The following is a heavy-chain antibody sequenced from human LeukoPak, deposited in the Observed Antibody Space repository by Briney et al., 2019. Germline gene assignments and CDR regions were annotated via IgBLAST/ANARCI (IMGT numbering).Heavy chain of an antibody. Sequence: PSETLSLTCTVSGGSISSSSYYWGWIRQPPGKGLEWIGSIYYSGSTYYNPSLKSRVTISVDTSKNQFSLKLSSVTAADTAVYYCARHPAGRARGSYYYYGMDVWGQGTTVTVSS. CDR1: GGSISSSSYY. CDR3: ARHPAGRARGSYYYYGMDV. CDR2: IYYSGST. J-gene: IGHJ6*02. D-gene: IGHD2-15*01. V-gene: IGHV4-39*01.